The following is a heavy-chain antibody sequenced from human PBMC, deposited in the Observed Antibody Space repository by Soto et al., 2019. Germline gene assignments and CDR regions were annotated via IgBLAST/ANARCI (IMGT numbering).Heavy chain of an antibody. J-gene: IGHJ3*01. CDR1: GFTFNSYS. V-gene: IGHV3-21*01. CDR2: ISSGSVYT. Sequence: GGSLRLSCAASGFTFNSYSVNWVRQAPGKGLEWVASISSGSVYTDFADSVKGRFTISRDDVTNSVSLQMDSLRVEDTGIYYCARYDAFKAFDLWGQGTMVTVAS. D-gene: IGHD1-1*01. CDR3: ARYDAFKAFDL.